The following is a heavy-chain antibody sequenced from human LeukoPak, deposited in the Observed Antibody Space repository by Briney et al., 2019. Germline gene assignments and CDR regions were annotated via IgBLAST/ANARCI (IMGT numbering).Heavy chain of an antibody. CDR2: ISNSGSNI. CDR3: ARDSIVRGNIGNDMDV. Sequence: GGSLRLSCAASGFTFSDYYMSWIRQAPGKGLEGVSYISNSGSNIYYADSVKGRFTISRDNAKNSLYPQMNSLRAEDTAVYYCARDSIVRGNIGNDMDVWGKGTTVTVSS. D-gene: IGHD2-8*01. CDR1: GFTFSDYY. V-gene: IGHV3-11*01. J-gene: IGHJ6*03.